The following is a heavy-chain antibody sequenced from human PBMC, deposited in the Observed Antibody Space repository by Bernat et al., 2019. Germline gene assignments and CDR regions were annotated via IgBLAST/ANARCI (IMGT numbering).Heavy chain of an antibody. J-gene: IGHJ6*02. CDR1: GYTFTGYY. V-gene: IGHV1-2*04. Sequence: QVQLVQSGAEVKKPGASVKVSCKASGYTFTGYYMHWVRQAPGQGLEWMGWINPNSGGTNYAQKFQGWVTMTRDTSISIAYMELSRLRSDDTAVYYCARTVLLDHYYYGMDVWGQGTTVTVSS. CDR3: ARTVLLDHYYYGMDV. CDR2: INPNSGGT. D-gene: IGHD3/OR15-3a*01.